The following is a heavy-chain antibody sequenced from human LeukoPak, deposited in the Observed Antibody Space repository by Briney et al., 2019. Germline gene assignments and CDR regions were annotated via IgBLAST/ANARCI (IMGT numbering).Heavy chain of an antibody. CDR1: GVSVSSSNSY. D-gene: IGHD3/OR15-3a*01. J-gene: IGHJ4*02. Sequence: SETLSLTCSVSGVSVSSSNSYWGWIRQPPGKGLEWIGSIYYTGNTYYNASVKSQVSISIDTSKNQFSLRLTSVTAADTAVYFCARQTGSGLFLLPGGQGTLVTVSS. V-gene: IGHV4-39*01. CDR2: IYYTGNT. CDR3: ARQTGSGLFLLP.